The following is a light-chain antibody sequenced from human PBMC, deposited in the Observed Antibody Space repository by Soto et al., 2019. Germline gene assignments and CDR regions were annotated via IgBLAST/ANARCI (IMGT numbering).Light chain of an antibody. CDR1: SSDVGGYNY. CDR2: DVS. J-gene: IGLJ1*01. Sequence: QSVLTQPASVSGSPGQSITISCTGTSSDVGGYNYVSWYQQHPGKVPKLMIYDVSNRPSGVSNRFSGSKSGNTASLTISWLQAEDEADYYCSSYTSSNTLVFGTGTKVTVL. V-gene: IGLV2-14*01. CDR3: SSYTSSNTLV.